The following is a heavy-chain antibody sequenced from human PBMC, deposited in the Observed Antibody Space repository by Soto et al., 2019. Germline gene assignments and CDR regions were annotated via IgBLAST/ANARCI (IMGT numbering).Heavy chain of an antibody. CDR1: GGSISSYY. CDR3: VGVQNYFRVNGNWFDS. V-gene: IGHV4-59*01. Sequence: SETLSLTCTVSGGSISSYYWSWIRQPPGTGLERIGYIDYSWSTNTNPSLKSRVTILVDTSTGVSYMSLRRLRSDDTDMDSCVGVQNYFRVNGNWFDSWGQGTLVTDSS. D-gene: IGHD2-8*01. J-gene: IGHJ5*01. CDR2: IDYSWST.